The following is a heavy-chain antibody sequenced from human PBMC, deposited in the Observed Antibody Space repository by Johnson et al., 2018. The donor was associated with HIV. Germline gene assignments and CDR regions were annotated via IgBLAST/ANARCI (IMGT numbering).Heavy chain of an antibody. CDR3: ARVGGSWMLDAFDI. D-gene: IGHD3-10*01. CDR2: ISYDGSNK. Sequence: QVQLVESGGGVVQPGMSLRLYCAASGFIFSSYHMHWVRQAPGKGLEWVALISYDGSNKYYADSVKGRFTISRDNSKNTLYLQMNSLRAGDSAVYYCARVGGSWMLDAFDIWGQGTVVTVSS. J-gene: IGHJ3*02. CDR1: GFIFSSYH. V-gene: IGHV3-30-3*01.